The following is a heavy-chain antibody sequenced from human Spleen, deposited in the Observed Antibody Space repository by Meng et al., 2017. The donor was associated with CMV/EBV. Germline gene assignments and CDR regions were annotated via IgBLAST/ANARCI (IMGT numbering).Heavy chain of an antibody. V-gene: IGHV4-34*01. J-gene: IGHJ4*02. CDR1: GGSFSGYY. Sequence: SETLSLTCAVYGGSFSGYYWSWIRQPPGKGLEWIGEINHSGSTNYNPSLKSRVTISVDTSKNQFSLKLSSVTAADTAVYYCAKTTVTSYPDSWGQGILVTVSS. CDR3: AKTTVTSYPDS. D-gene: IGHD4-17*01. CDR2: INHSGST.